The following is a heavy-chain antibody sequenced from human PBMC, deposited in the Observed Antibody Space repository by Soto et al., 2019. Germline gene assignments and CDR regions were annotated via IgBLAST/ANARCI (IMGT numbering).Heavy chain of an antibody. CDR2: ISHTGST. V-gene: IGHV4-30-2*01. D-gene: IGHD3-16*01. J-gene: IGHJ5*02. CDR1: GGSITSGNSYS. CDR3: ARAVAPYLGTWFDP. Sequence: SETLSLTCAVSGGSITSGNSYSWSWILQPPGKGLEWIGSISHTGSTSYNPSLKGRVTMSVDKSKNHFSLKLSSVTAADMAVYYCARAVAPYLGTWFDPWGQGTLVTVS.